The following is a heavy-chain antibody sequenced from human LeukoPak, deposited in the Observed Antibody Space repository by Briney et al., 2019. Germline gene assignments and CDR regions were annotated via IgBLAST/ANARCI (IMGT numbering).Heavy chain of an antibody. D-gene: IGHD5-18*01. J-gene: IGHJ4*02. Sequence: GGSLRLSCAASGFTFSSYWMHWVRQGPGKGLVWVSRINSDGSSTSYADYVKGRFTISRDNAKNTLYLQMNSLRAEGTAVYYCARGRSYGNFEYWGQGTLVTVSS. CDR2: INSDGSST. V-gene: IGHV3-74*01. CDR3: ARGRSYGNFEY. CDR1: GFTFSSYW.